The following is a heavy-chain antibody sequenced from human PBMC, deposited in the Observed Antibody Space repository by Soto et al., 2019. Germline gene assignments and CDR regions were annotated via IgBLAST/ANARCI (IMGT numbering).Heavy chain of an antibody. J-gene: IGHJ4*02. V-gene: IGHV1-8*01. CDR3: VMRGYYGSGSYYEFDY. D-gene: IGHD3-10*01. Sequence: QVQLVQSGAEVKKPGASVKVSCKASGHTFTSYDINWVRQATGQGLEWMGWMNPNSGNTGYAQKFQGRVTMTRNTSISTAYMELSSLRSEDTAVYYCVMRGYYGSGSYYEFDYWGQGTLVTVSS. CDR1: GHTFTSYD. CDR2: MNPNSGNT.